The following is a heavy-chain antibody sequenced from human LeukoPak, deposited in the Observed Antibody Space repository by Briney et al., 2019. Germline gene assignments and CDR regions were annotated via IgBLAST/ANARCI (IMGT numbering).Heavy chain of an antibody. CDR1: GGSISSYY. V-gene: IGHV4-59*01. J-gene: IGHJ3*02. Sequence: SETLSLTCTVSGGSISSYYWSWIRQPPWKGLEWIGYIYYSGSTNYNPSLKSRVTISVDTSKNQFSLKLSSVTAADTAVYYCASAGGIAAAGYAFDIWGQGTMVTVSS. CDR2: IYYSGST. CDR3: ASAGGIAAAGYAFDI. D-gene: IGHD6-13*01.